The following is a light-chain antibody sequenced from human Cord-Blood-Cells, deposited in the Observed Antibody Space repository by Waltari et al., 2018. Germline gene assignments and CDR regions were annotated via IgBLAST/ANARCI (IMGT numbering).Light chain of an antibody. Sequence: DIVMTQSPDSLAVSLGERATINCKSSQSVLYSSNNKNYLAWYQQKPGQPPKLLIYWASTRESGVPDRFSGSGSGTDFTLTINSLQAEDVAVYYCQQYYSTPRFTFGPGTKVDIK. CDR2: WAS. J-gene: IGKJ3*01. CDR1: QSVLYSSNNKNY. CDR3: QQYYSTPRFT. V-gene: IGKV4-1*01.